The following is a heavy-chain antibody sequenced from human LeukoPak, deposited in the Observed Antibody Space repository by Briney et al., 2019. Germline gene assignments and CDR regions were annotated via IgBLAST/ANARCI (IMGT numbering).Heavy chain of an antibody. CDR2: IKKDGSEK. V-gene: IGHV3-7*01. D-gene: IGHD1-26*01. CDR3: ARSGPEQWGSNFYFYMDV. CDR1: GFSSSDYL. Sequence: GGSLRLSCVVSGFSSSDYLMSWVRQAPGKGLEWVANIKKDGSEKYYVDSVKGRFTISRDNAKDTLYLQMHSLRAEDTAVYYCARSGPEQWGSNFYFYMDVWGKGTTLTVSS. J-gene: IGHJ6*03.